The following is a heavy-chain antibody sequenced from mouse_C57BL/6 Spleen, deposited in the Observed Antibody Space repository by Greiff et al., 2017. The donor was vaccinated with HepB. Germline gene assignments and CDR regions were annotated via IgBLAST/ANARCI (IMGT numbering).Heavy chain of an antibody. V-gene: IGHV1-82*01. Sequence: VQLQQSGPELVKPGASVKISCKASGYAFSSSWMNWVKQRPGKGLEWIGRIYPGDGDTNYNGKFKGKATLTADKSSSTAYMQLSSLTSEDSAVYFCARRGDYYAMDYWGQGTSDTVSS. CDR2: IYPGDGDT. J-gene: IGHJ4*01. CDR3: ARRGDYYAMDY. CDR1: GYAFSSSW.